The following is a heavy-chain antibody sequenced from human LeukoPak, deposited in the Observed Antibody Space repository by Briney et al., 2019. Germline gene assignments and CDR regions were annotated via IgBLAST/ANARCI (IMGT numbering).Heavy chain of an antibody. D-gene: IGHD3-10*01. CDR2: ISASGGST. J-gene: IGHJ4*02. Sequence: GGSLRLSCAASGFTFSSYAMNWVRQAPGKGLECVSSISASGGSTYFADSVKGRFTISRDNSENTLFLQMNSLRAEDTAVYYCARGWSYYIDSWGQGTLVTVSS. CDR1: GFTFSSYA. V-gene: IGHV3-23*01. CDR3: ARGWSYYIDS.